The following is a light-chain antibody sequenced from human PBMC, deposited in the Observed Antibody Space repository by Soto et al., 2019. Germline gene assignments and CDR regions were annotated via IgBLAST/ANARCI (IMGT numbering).Light chain of an antibody. V-gene: IGKV1-8*01. CDR2: AAS. J-gene: IGKJ1*01. CDR1: QGVSNY. Sequence: AIRMIQSPSSLSASTGDGVTITCRASQGVSNYLAWYQQKPGQAPKVLIHAASTLQGGVPSRFSGSGSGTDFTLTISGLQSDDFATYYCQQYYTYPWTFGQGTKVDIK. CDR3: QQYYTYPWT.